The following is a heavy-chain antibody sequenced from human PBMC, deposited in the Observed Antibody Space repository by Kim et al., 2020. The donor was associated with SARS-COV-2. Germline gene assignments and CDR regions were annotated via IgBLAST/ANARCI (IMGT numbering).Heavy chain of an antibody. CDR1: GFTFSSYA. CDR2: ISYDGSNK. D-gene: IGHD2-2*01. V-gene: IGHV3-30-3*01. CDR3: ARGYCSSTSCYLWGEAFDI. J-gene: IGHJ3*02. Sequence: GGSLRLSCAASGFTFSSYAMHWVRQAPGKGLEWVAVISYDGSNKYYADSVKGRFTISRDNSKNTLYLQMNSLRAEDTAVYYCARGYCSSTSCYLWGEAFDIWGQGTMVTVSS.